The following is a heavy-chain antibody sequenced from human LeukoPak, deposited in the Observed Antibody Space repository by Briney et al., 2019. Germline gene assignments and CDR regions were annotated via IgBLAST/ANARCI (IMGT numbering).Heavy chain of an antibody. CDR3: AISYPALIYGMDV. CDR1: GGSISSGDYY. CDR2: IYYSGST. Sequence: PSGTLSLTCTVSGGSISSGDYYWSWIRQPPGKGLEWIGYIYYSGSTYYNPSLKSRVTISVDTSKNQFSLKLSSVTAADTAVYYCAISYPALIYGMDVWGQGTTVTVSS. J-gene: IGHJ6*02. V-gene: IGHV4-30-4*01.